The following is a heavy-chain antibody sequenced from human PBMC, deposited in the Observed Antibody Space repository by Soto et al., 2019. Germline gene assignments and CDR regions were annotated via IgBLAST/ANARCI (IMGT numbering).Heavy chain of an antibody. Sequence: GPSVKVSCKASGGTFSSYAISWVRQAPGQGLEWMGGIIPIFGTANYAQKFQGRVTITADESTSTAYMELSSLRSEDTAVYYCARDRDSSGYYYVAFDIWGQGTMVTVSS. D-gene: IGHD3-22*01. J-gene: IGHJ3*02. CDR2: IIPIFGTA. CDR1: GGTFSSYA. V-gene: IGHV1-69*13. CDR3: ARDRDSSGYYYVAFDI.